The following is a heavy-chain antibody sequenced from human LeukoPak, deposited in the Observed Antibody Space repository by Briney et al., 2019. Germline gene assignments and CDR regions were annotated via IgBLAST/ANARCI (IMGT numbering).Heavy chain of an antibody. V-gene: IGHV4-61*01. CDR1: GGSVSSGSYY. D-gene: IGHD2-21*02. CDR3: ARDPVTSPYNWFDP. J-gene: IGHJ5*02. CDR2: IYYSGST. Sequence: SETLSLTCTVSGGSVSSGSYYWSWIRQPPGKGLEWIGYIYYSGSTNYNPSLKSRVTISVDTSKNQFSLKLSSVTAADTAVYYCARDPVTSPYNWFDPWGQGTLVTVSS.